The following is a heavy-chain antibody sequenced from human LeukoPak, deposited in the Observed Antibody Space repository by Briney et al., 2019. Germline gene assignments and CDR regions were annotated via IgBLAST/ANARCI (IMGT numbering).Heavy chain of an antibody. CDR1: GGSFSGYY. CDR3: ARGGKGGYRTNGVCHYFDY. V-gene: IGHV4-34*01. Sequence: SETLSLTCAVYGGSFSGYYWSWIRQPPGKGLEWIGEINHGGSTNYNPSLKSRVTISVDTSKNQFSLKLSSVTAADTAVYYCARGGKGGYRTNGVCHYFDYWGQGTLVTVSS. CDR2: INHGGST. D-gene: IGHD2-8*01. J-gene: IGHJ4*02.